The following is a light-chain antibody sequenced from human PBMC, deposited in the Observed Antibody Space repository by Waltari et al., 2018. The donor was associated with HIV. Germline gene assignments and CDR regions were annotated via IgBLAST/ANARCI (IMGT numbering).Light chain of an antibody. CDR3: QSFDSSLNAYV. V-gene: IGLV1-40*01. J-gene: IGLJ1*01. CDR1: SSNIGANFD. CDR2: ANP. Sequence: QSVLTQAPSVSGAPGQRVTISCTGSSSNIGANFDVPWYPLLPGPSPKLPLFANPNRPPGVPDRSSGSKSGTSASLAITGLHPEDEAEYYCQSFDSSLNAYVFGTGTTVIVL.